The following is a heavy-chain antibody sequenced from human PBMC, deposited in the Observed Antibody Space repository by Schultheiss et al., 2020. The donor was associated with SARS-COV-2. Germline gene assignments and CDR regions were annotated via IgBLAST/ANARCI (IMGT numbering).Heavy chain of an antibody. V-gene: IGHV3-30*06. Sequence: GESLKISCAASGFTFSSSWMHWVCQAPGKGLEWVAVISYDGSNKYYADSVKGRFTISRDNSKNTLYLQMNSLRAEDTAVYYCARSMVRALDVWGQGTTVTVSS. CDR1: GFTFSSSW. D-gene: IGHD3-10*01. J-gene: IGHJ6*02. CDR3: ARSMVRALDV. CDR2: ISYDGSNK.